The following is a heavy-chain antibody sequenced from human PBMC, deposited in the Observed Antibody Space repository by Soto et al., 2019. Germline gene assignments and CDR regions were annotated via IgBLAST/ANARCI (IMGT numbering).Heavy chain of an antibody. D-gene: IGHD2-2*01. J-gene: IGHJ5*02. CDR3: ARGGYCSSTSCSNGGWFDP. CDR1: GGSFSGYY. Sequence: SETLSLTCAVYGGSFSGYYWSWIRQPPGKGLEWIGEINHSGSTNYNPSLKSRVTISVDTSKNQFSLKLSSVTAADTAVYYCARGGYCSSTSCSNGGWFDPWGQGTLVTVS. CDR2: INHSGST. V-gene: IGHV4-34*01.